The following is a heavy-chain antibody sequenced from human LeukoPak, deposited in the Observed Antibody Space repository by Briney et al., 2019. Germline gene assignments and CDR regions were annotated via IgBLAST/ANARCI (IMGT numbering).Heavy chain of an antibody. CDR1: GYTFTSYG. CDR2: IIPIFGTA. D-gene: IGHD6-19*01. J-gene: IGHJ4*02. V-gene: IGHV1-69*13. CDR3: AIAVAGTPRVASPPDY. Sequence: SVTVSFKASGYTFTSYGISWVRQAPGQGLEWMGGIIPIFGTANYAQKFQGRVTITADESTSTAYMELSSLRSEDTAVYYCAIAVAGTPRVASPPDYWGQGTLVTVSS.